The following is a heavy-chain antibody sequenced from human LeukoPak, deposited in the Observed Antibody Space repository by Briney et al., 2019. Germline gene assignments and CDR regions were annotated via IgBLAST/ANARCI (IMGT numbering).Heavy chain of an antibody. J-gene: IGHJ6*02. CDR2: IYYSGST. D-gene: IGHD6-19*01. Sequence: SETLSLTCTVSGGSISSYYWSWIRQPPGKGLEWIGDIYYSGSTNYNPSLKSRVTISVDTSKTQFSLKLSSVTAADTAVYYCARAAGGVAGTYYYGMDVWGQGTTVTVSS. V-gene: IGHV4-59*01. CDR3: ARAAGGVAGTYYYGMDV. CDR1: GGSISSYY.